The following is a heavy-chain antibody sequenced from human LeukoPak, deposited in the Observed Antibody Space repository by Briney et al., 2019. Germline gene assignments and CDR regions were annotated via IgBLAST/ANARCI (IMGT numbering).Heavy chain of an antibody. Sequence: ASVRVSCKASEHTLTELAIHWVRQAPGKGLEWMGGFDPEDGQTIYAQKFQGRVTVTEDTSTDTAYMELSSLGSEDTAVYYCATEGGRSYYLYWGQGTLVTVSS. V-gene: IGHV1-24*01. CDR1: EHTLTELA. CDR3: ATEGGRSYYLY. J-gene: IGHJ4*02. CDR2: FDPEDGQT. D-gene: IGHD1-26*01.